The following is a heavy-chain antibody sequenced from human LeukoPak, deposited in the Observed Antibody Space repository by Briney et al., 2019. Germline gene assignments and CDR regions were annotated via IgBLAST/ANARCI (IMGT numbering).Heavy chain of an antibody. V-gene: IGHV1-18*01. Sequence: GASVKVSCKASGYTFTSYGISWVRQAPGQGLEWMGWISVYKGNTNYAQKLQGRVTMTTDTSTSTAYMELRSLRSDDTAVYYCARDSPYYYDSSGWAFDIWGQGTMVTVSS. D-gene: IGHD3-22*01. CDR3: ARDSPYYYDSSGWAFDI. CDR2: ISVYKGNT. CDR1: GYTFTSYG. J-gene: IGHJ3*02.